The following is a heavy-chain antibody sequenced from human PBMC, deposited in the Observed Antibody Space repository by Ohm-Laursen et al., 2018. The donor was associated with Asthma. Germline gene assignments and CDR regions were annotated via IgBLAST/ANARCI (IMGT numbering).Heavy chain of an antibody. J-gene: IGHJ5*02. CDR1: GYTFTSYY. D-gene: IGHD6-19*01. Sequence: ASVKVSCKASGYTFTSYYMHWVRQAPGQGLEWMGIINPSGGSTSYAQKFQGRVTMTRDTSTSTVYMELSSLRSEDTAVYYCARDTTVAGPMGWFDPWGQGTLVTVSS. CDR2: INPSGGST. CDR3: ARDTTVAGPMGWFDP. V-gene: IGHV1-46*03.